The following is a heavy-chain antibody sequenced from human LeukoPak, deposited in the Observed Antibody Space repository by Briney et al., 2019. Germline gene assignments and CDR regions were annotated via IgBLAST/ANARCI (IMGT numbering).Heavy chain of an antibody. CDR3: ARGAGGGRDRYWFDP. CDR1: GGSISSYY. V-gene: IGHV4-59*01. D-gene: IGHD4-23*01. Sequence: SETLSLTCTVSGGSISSYYWSWIRQPPGKGLGWIGYIYYSGSTNYNPSLKSRVTISVDTSKNQFSLKLSSVTAADTAVYYCARGAGGGRDRYWFDPWGQGTLVTVSS. CDR2: IYYSGST. J-gene: IGHJ5*02.